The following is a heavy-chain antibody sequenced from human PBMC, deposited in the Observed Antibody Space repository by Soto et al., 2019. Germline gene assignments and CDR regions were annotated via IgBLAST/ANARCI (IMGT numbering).Heavy chain of an antibody. CDR3: ARDGRVQLWLETFDY. D-gene: IGHD5-18*01. Sequence: QVQLVESGGGVVQPGRSLRLSCAASGFTFSSYAMHWVRQAPGKGLEWVAVISYDGSNKYYADSVKGRFTISRDNSKNTLYLQMNSLRAEDTAVYYCARDGRVQLWLETFDYWGQGTLVTVSS. CDR2: ISYDGSNK. CDR1: GFTFSSYA. V-gene: IGHV3-30-3*01. J-gene: IGHJ4*02.